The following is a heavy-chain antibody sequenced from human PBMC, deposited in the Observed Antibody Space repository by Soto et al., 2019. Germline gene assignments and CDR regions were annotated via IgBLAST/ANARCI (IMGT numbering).Heavy chain of an antibody. CDR3: ARGGDFDF. J-gene: IGHJ4*02. Sequence: QVQLVQSGAEVKKPGASVKVSCQTSGYTFTNYDINWVRQATGRGLEWMGWMNPHTGDTGYAQKFQGRVTITTSSSISTAYMELSSLRSDGTAVYYCARGGDFDFWGQGTLVTVSS. D-gene: IGHD3-16*01. CDR2: MNPHTGDT. V-gene: IGHV1-8*01. CDR1: GYTFTNYD.